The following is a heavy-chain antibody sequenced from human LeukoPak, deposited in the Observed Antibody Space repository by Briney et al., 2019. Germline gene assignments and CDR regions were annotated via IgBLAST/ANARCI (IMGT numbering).Heavy chain of an antibody. V-gene: IGHV3-30*17. CDR2: MPPDGSYQ. D-gene: IGHD6-13*01. Sequence: PGRSLRLSCAASGFTFSDYTMQCVRQAPGKGLEWVALMPPDGSYQHYADSLKGRFTISRDNLKNTLYLQMNSLRLEDTAVYFCVRGLHGRSWYGAHWGQGTLLSVSS. J-gene: IGHJ4*02. CDR1: GFTFSDYT. CDR3: VRGLHGRSWYGAH.